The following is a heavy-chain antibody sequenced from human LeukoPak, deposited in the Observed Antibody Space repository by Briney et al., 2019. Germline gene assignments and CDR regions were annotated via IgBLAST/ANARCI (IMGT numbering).Heavy chain of an antibody. D-gene: IGHD6-19*01. CDR3: ARRITGLADLDVFHF. J-gene: IGHJ3*01. CDR1: GYTFTTYY. CDR2: IDPSDSYT. V-gene: IGHV5-10-1*01. Sequence: GESLEISCKGSGYTFTTYYINWVRQTPGKGLEWMGRIDPSDSYTHYSPSFEGHVTFSADKSINTVYLRWDSLRASDTAMYYCARRITGLADLDVFHFWGFGTMVTVSS.